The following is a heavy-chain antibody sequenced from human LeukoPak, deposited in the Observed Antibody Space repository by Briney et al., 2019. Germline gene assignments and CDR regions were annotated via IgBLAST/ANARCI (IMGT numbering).Heavy chain of an antibody. J-gene: IGHJ5*02. CDR1: GGSISSSSYY. D-gene: IGHD3-3*01. CDR3: ARDFDFWSGYYEEAFWFDP. CDR2: IYTSGST. Sequence: PSETLSLTCTVSGGSISSSSYYWGWIRQPAGKGLEWIGRIYTSGSTNYNPSLKSRVTMSVDTSKNQFSLKLSSVTAADTAVYYCARDFDFWSGYYEEAFWFDPWGQGTLVTVSS. V-gene: IGHV4-61*02.